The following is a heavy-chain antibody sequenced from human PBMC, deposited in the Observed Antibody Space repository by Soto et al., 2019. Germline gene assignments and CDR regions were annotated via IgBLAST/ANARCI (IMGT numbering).Heavy chain of an antibody. J-gene: IGHJ4*02. V-gene: IGHV3-23*01. CDR2: TTGSGAGT. CDR3: AKDGYHYDGGGYLV. Sequence: ELQLSESGGGLVQPGGSLRLSCAASGITFGSSAMSWVRQAPGKGLEWVSATTGSGAGTYYADSVKGRFTISRDNSNNALYLQGNSLRAEDTAVYYCAKDGYHYDGGGYLVWGQGTLVTVSS. D-gene: IGHD3-22*01. CDR1: GITFGSSA.